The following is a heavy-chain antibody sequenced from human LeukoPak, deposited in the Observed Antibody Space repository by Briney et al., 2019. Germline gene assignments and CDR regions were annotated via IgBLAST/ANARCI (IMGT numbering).Heavy chain of an antibody. V-gene: IGHV1-24*01. J-gene: IGHJ5*02. CDR3: ATSPLYCSGGSCYSHWFDP. Sequence: ASVKVSCKVSGYTLTELSMHWVRQAPGKGLEWMGGFDPEDGETIYAQKFQGRVTMTEGTSTDTAYMELSSLRSEDTAVYYCATSPLYCSGGSCYSHWFDPWGQGTLVTVSS. CDR1: GYTLTELS. D-gene: IGHD2-15*01. CDR2: FDPEDGET.